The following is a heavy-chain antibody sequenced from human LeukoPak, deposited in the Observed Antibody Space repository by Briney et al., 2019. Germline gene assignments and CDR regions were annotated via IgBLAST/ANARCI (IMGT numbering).Heavy chain of an antibody. V-gene: IGHV4-39*01. Sequence: SETLSLTCAVYGGSFSSYYWGWIRQPPGKGLEWIGSIYYSGSTYYNPSLKSRVTISVDTSKNQFSLKLSSVTAADTAVYYCARQGTYSYYFDYWGQGTLVTVSS. CDR3: ARQGTYSYYFDY. J-gene: IGHJ4*02. CDR2: IYYSGST. CDR1: GGSFSSYY. D-gene: IGHD1-1*01.